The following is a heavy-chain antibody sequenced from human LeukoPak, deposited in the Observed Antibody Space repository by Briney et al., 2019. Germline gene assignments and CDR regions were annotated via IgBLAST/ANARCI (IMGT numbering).Heavy chain of an antibody. CDR2: ISHDGGLQ. V-gene: IGHV3-30*03. CDR1: GFTFSNYA. J-gene: IGHJ4*02. D-gene: IGHD1-26*01. Sequence: GGSLRLSCAASGFTFSNYAMHWLRQAPGKGLEWVAVISHDGGLQYHADSVKGRFTISRDNSKNTLYLQMYSLRFEDTAVYHCARDPLLGAPDYFDYWGQGTLVTVPS. CDR3: ARDPLLGAPDYFDY.